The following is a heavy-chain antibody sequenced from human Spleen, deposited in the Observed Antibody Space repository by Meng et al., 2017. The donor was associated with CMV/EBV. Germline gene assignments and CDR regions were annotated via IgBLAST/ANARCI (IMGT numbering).Heavy chain of an antibody. Sequence: VGSLRLTCAASGFTSSSYWMSWVRQAPGKGLEWVANIKQDGSEKYYVDSVKGRFTISRDNAKNSLYLQMNSLRAEDTAVYYCARESIAAAPPYGMDVWGQGTTVTVSS. J-gene: IGHJ6*02. V-gene: IGHV3-7*01. CDR2: IKQDGSEK. CDR1: GFTSSSYW. D-gene: IGHD6-13*01. CDR3: ARESIAAAPPYGMDV.